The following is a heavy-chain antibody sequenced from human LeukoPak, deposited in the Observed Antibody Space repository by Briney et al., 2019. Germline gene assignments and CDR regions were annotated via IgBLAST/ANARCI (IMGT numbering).Heavy chain of an antibody. V-gene: IGHV4-39*07. CDR1: DGSITSSTYY. CDR2: IYYSGST. D-gene: IGHD4-17*01. CDR3: AILYGDYWYFDL. J-gene: IGHJ2*01. Sequence: SETLSLTCTVSDGSITSSTYYWGWIRQPPGKGLEWIGSIYYSGSTYYNPSLKSRVTISVDKSKNQFSLKLSSVTAADTAVYYCAILYGDYWYFDLWGRGTLVTVSS.